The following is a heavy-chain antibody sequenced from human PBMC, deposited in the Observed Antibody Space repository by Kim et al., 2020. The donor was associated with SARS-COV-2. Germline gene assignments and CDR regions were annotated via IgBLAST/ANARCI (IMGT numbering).Heavy chain of an antibody. CDR3: AKDLTWNIVEVYYYGMDV. V-gene: IGHV3-23*01. J-gene: IGHJ6*02. D-gene: IGHD2-15*01. Sequence: GGSLRLSCAASGFTFSSYAMSWVRQAPGKGLEWVSAISGSGGSTYYADSVKGRFTISRDNSKNTLYLQMNSLRAEDTAVYYCAKDLTWNIVEVYYYGMDVWGQGTTVTVSS. CDR1: GFTFSSYA. CDR2: ISGSGGST.